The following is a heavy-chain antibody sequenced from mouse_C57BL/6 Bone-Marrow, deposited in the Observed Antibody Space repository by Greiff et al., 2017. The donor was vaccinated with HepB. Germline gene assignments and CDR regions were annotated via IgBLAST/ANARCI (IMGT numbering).Heavy chain of an antibody. CDR3: ARVTVVATDWYFDV. J-gene: IGHJ1*03. CDR1: GFTFSDYY. V-gene: IGHV5-16*01. CDR2: INYDGSST. Sequence: EVHLVESEGGLVQPGSSMKLSCTASGFTFSDYYMAWVRQVPEKGLEWVANINYDGSSTYYLDSLKSRFIISRDNAKNILYLQMSSLKSEDTATYYCARVTVVATDWYFDVWGTGTTVTVSS. D-gene: IGHD1-1*01.